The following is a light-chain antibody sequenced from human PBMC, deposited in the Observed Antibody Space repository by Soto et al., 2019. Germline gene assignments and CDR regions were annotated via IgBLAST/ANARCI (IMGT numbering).Light chain of an antibody. J-gene: IGKJ1*01. V-gene: IGKV3-11*01. Sequence: EIVLTQSPATLSLSPGERGTLSWRSSQSVSSYLAWYQQKPGQAPRLLIYDASNRATGIPARFSGSGSGTDFTLTISSLEPEDFAVYYCQQRSNWPPWTFGQGTKVDI. CDR3: QQRSNWPPWT. CDR2: DAS. CDR1: QSVSSY.